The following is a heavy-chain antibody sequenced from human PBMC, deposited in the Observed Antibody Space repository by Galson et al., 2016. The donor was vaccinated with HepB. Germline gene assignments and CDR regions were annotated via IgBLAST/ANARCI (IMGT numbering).Heavy chain of an antibody. J-gene: IGHJ4*02. D-gene: IGHD2-8*02. CDR2: ISAYNGDT. V-gene: IGHV1-18*01. Sequence: SVKVSCTASGYSFNGYGISWVRQAPGQGLEWMGWISAYNGDTKFAEKFQGRVTMTTDTSTSTAYMELRSLRSDDAAVYYCARYWAATAYSDFWGQGTLVTVSS. CDR1: GYSFNGYG. CDR3: ARYWAATAYSDF.